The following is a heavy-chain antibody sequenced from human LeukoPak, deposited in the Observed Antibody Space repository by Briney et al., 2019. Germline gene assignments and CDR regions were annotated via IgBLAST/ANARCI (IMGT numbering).Heavy chain of an antibody. CDR1: GGTFSSYA. J-gene: IGHJ5*02. D-gene: IGHD3-22*01. Sequence: ASVKVSCKASGGTFSSYAISWVRQAPGQGLEWTGRIIPIFGTANYAQKFQGRVTITTGESTSTAYMELSSLRSEDTAVYYCARDLPYYDSSGYDHRRWFDPWGQGTLVTVSS. CDR3: ARDLPYYDSSGYDHRRWFDP. V-gene: IGHV1-69*05. CDR2: IIPIFGTA.